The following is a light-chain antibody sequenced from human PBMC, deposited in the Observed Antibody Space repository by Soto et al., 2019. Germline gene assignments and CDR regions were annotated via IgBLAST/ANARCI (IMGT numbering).Light chain of an antibody. Sequence: EIVLTQSPATLSLSPGDRATLSCRASQSVNSYLAWYQQKPGQAPRLLIYDATSRATGIPARFSGSGSGTDFTLTISSLEPEDFAVYYCQQRSKWPVTFGGGTKVEIK. J-gene: IGKJ4*01. V-gene: IGKV3-11*01. CDR3: QQRSKWPVT. CDR1: QSVNSY. CDR2: DAT.